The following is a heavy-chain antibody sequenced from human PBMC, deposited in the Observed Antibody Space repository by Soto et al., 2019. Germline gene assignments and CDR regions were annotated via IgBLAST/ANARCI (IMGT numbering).Heavy chain of an antibody. D-gene: IGHD3-3*01. CDR1: GDSISSFY. V-gene: IGHV4-59*01. J-gene: IGHJ4*02. Sequence: PSETLSLTCTVSGDSISSFYWNWIRQPPGKGLEWVGYIHYSGSTNYNPSLKRQVIISVDTSKIQFSLKLSSVTAVDTAVYLCARVRSNLSDYWGQGTLVTVSS. CDR3: ARVRSNLSDY. CDR2: IHYSGST.